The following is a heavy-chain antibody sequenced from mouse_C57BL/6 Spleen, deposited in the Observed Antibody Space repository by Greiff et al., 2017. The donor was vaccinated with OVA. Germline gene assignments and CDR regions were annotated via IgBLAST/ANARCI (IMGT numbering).Heavy chain of an antibody. D-gene: IGHD4-1*01. CDR1: GYTFTSYW. V-gene: IGHV1-61*01. Sequence: QVQLQQPGAELVRPGSSVKLSCKASGYTFTSYWMGWVKQRPGQGLEWIGNIYPSDSETHYNQKFKDKATLTVDKSSSTAYMQLSSLTAEDSAVYYCARSGAYYAMDYWGQGTSVTVSS. CDR3: ARSGAYYAMDY. J-gene: IGHJ4*01. CDR2: IYPSDSET.